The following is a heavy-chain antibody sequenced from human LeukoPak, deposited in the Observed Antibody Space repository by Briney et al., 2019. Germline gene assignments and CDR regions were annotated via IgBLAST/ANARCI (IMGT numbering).Heavy chain of an antibody. J-gene: IGHJ5*02. CDR2: ISAYNGNT. D-gene: IGHD5-12*01. Sequence: SVKVSCKASGYTFTSYGISWVRQAPGQGLEWMGWISAYNGNTNYAQKLQGRVTMTTDTSTSTAYMELSSLRSEDTAVYYCARDLEVATQYNWFDPRGQGTLVTVSS. V-gene: IGHV1-18*01. CDR1: GYTFTSYG. CDR3: ARDLEVATQYNWFDP.